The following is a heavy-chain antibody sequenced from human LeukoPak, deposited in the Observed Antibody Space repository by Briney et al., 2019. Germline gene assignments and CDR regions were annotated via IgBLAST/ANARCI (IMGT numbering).Heavy chain of an antibody. V-gene: IGHV3-30-3*01. CDR2: ISYDGSNK. Sequence: GRSLRLSCAASGFTFSSYAMHWVRQAPGKGLEWVAVISYDGSNKYYADSAKGRFTISRDNSKNTLYLQMNSLRAEDTAVYYCAREAGYSGYEYFDYWGQGTLVTVSS. J-gene: IGHJ4*02. CDR1: GFTFSSYA. D-gene: IGHD5-12*01. CDR3: AREAGYSGYEYFDY.